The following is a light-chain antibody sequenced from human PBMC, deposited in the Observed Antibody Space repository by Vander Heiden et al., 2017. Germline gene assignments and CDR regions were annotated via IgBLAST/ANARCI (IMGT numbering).Light chain of an antibody. V-gene: IGKV1-5*03. Sequence: DIQMTQSPSTLSASVGTRVTITCRASQSIRGWLAWYQQKPGKAPKLLIYKASSVQSGVPTRFSSSGSETEFTLTISGLQPDDFATYYCQQDNSYSWTFGQGTKVEIK. J-gene: IGKJ1*01. CDR1: QSIRGW. CDR3: QQDNSYSWT. CDR2: KAS.